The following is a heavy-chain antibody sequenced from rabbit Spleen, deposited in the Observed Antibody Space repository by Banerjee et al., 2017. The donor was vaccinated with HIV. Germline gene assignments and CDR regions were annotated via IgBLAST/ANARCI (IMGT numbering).Heavy chain of an antibody. J-gene: IGHJ6*01. CDR3: ARDTGTSFSTYGMDL. V-gene: IGHV1S45*01. CDR2: IDVVKSGST. D-gene: IGHD8-1*01. Sequence: QEQLEESGGDLVKPGASLTLTCKASGLDFSSSYWICWVRQAPGKGLEWIACIDVVKSGSTYYETWAKGRFTISKTSSTTVTLQMTSLTATDTATYFCARDTGTSFSTYGMDLWGPGTLVTVS. CDR1: GLDFSSSYW.